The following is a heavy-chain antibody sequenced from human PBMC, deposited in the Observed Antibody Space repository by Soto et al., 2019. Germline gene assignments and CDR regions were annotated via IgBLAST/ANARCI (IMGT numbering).Heavy chain of an antibody. CDR1: GFTFSTSA. Sequence: KVSCKASGFTFSTSAVQWVRQARGQRPEWMGWIVGGSGNTNYAQNSQERVIITRDMSTSTVYMELSSLRSDDTAVYFCAARRSGLYAMDVWGQGTTVTVSS. CDR2: IVGGSGNT. CDR3: AARRSGLYAMDV. J-gene: IGHJ6*02. D-gene: IGHD1-26*01. V-gene: IGHV1-58*01.